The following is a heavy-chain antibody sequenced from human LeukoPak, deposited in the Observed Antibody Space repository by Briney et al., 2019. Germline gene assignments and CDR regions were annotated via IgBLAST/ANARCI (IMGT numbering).Heavy chain of an antibody. D-gene: IGHD2-21*01. J-gene: IGHJ4*02. CDR3: ARDRFPGSGDTFDY. V-gene: IGHV4-59*01. CDR1: GFTFSSYS. Sequence: GSLRLSCAASGFTFSSYSMNWVRQAPGKGLEWIGYIYYSGSTNYNPSLKSRVTISVDTSKNQFSLKLSSVTAADTAVYYCARDRFPGSGDTFDYWGQGTLVTVSS. CDR2: IYYSGST.